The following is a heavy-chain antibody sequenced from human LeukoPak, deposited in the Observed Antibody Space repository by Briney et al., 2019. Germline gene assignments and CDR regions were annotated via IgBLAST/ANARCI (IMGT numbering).Heavy chain of an antibody. CDR1: GYTFTGYY. D-gene: IGHD2-21*02. CDR2: INPNSGGT. V-gene: IGHV1-2*02. Sequence: ASVKVSCKASGYTFTGYYMHWVRQAPGQGLEWMGWINPNSGGTNYAQKFQGRVTMTRDTSISTAYMELSRLRSDDTAVYYCARDWNCGGDCYSTWGQGTLVTVSS. CDR3: ARDWNCGGDCYST. J-gene: IGHJ4*02.